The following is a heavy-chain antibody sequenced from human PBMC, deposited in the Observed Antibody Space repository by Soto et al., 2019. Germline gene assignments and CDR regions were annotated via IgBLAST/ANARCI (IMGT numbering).Heavy chain of an antibody. Sequence: QITLKESGPTLVKPTQTLTLTCTFSGFSLSTSGVGVGWIRQPPGKALEWLALIYWDDGKRYSPSLKSSLTLTKDTAKKHVVLTMTNMDPVDTATYYFAHREVCDHFDYWGQGTLVTVSS. CDR3: AHREVCDHFDY. J-gene: IGHJ4*02. CDR1: GFSLSTSGVG. CDR2: IYWDDGK. D-gene: IGHD2-21*01. V-gene: IGHV2-5*02.